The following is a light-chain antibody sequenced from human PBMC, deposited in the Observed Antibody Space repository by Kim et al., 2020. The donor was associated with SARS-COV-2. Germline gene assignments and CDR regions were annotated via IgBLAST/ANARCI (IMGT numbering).Light chain of an antibody. J-gene: IGLJ2*01. V-gene: IGLV6-57*03. CDR1: GGGIADNH. Sequence: GKSSTISCPPSGGGIADNHVQWYQQRPGGVPTTVIYEDDQRPSGVSDRFSGSIDNSSNSASLTISGLKTEDEADYYCQSYNRSNVVFGGGTQLTVL. CDR2: EDD. CDR3: QSYNRSNVV.